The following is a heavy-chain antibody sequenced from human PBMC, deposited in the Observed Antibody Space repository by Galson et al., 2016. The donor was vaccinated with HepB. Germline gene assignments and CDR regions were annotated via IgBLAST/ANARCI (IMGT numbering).Heavy chain of an antibody. J-gene: IGHJ4*02. CDR1: GYTVGSDF. CDR3: ASRAA. D-gene: IGHD2-15*01. CDR2: FHGGANT. Sequence: SLRLSCAASGYTVGSDFMTWVRQAPGKGLEWVSMFHGGANTYYADSVRGRFTISRDTSKNTLYLQMNSLSVEDTAIYYCASRAAWGQGTLVTVSS. V-gene: IGHV3-53*01.